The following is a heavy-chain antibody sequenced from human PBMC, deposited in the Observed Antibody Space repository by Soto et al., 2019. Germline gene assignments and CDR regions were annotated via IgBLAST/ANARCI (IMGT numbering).Heavy chain of an antibody. Sequence: EVQLVESGGGLVKPGGSLRLSCAASGFTFSNAWMSWVRQAPGKGLEWVGRIKSKTDGGTTDYAAPVKGRFTISTDDSKNTPYLQMNRLKTEDTAVYYCTTDSPMGGANGDYWGQGSLVTVSS. CDR2: IKSKTDGGTT. J-gene: IGHJ4*02. D-gene: IGHD1-26*01. CDR1: GFTFSNAW. CDR3: TTDSPMGGANGDY. V-gene: IGHV3-15*01.